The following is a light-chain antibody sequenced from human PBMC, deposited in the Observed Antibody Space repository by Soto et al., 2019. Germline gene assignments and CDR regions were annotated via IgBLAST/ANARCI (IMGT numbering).Light chain of an antibody. J-gene: IGLJ1*01. V-gene: IGLV2-14*03. CDR3: SSYTSTMTNV. CDR1: SSDFGGFNS. CDR2: DVV. Sequence: QSVLTQPASVSGSPGQSITISCTGTSSDFGGFNSVSWYQLRPGTAPKLILYDVVDRPSGVSYRFSGSKSGNTASLTISGLQAADEADYFCSSYTSTMTNVFGSGTKVTVL.